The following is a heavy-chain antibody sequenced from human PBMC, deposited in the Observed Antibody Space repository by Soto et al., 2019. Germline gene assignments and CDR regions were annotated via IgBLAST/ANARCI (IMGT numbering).Heavy chain of an antibody. D-gene: IGHD3-10*01. J-gene: IGHJ4*02. CDR1: GFTFSSYS. Sequence: GGSLRLSCAASGFTFSSYSMNWVRQAPGKGLEWVSYISSSSSTIYYADSVKGRFTISRDNAKNSLYLQMNSLRAEDTAVYYCARDLGLTMVRGVIIHWGQGTLVTVSS. V-gene: IGHV3-48*01. CDR3: ARDLGLTMVRGVIIH. CDR2: ISSSSSTI.